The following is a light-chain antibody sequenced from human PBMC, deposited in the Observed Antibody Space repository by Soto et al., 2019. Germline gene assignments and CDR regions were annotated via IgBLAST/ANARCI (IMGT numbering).Light chain of an antibody. V-gene: IGLV2-14*01. J-gene: IGLJ1*01. CDR1: SSDVGLYDY. CDR3: SSYISDSYYL. CDR2: AVS. Sequence: QSVLTQPDSVSGSPGQSITISCTGTSSDVGLYDYVSWYQQHPGKAPQLMIYAVSNRPSGVSNRFSASKSGNTASLFISGLQAEDEAHYYCSSYISDSYYLFGSGTKFTVL.